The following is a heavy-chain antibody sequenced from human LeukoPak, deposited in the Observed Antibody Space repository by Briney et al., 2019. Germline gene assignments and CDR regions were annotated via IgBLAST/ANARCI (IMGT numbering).Heavy chain of an antibody. CDR1: GGSFSGYY. Sequence: PSETLSLICAVYGGSFSGYYWSWIRQPPGKGLEWIGEINHSGSTNYNPSLKSRVTISVDTSKNQFSLKLSSVTAADTAVYYCARGLSRDIVVVPAANNFDYWGQGTLVTVSS. J-gene: IGHJ4*02. D-gene: IGHD2-2*01. CDR3: ARGLSRDIVVVPAANNFDY. V-gene: IGHV4-34*01. CDR2: INHSGST.